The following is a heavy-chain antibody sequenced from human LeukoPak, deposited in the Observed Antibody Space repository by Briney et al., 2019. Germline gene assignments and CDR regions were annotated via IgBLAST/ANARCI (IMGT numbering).Heavy chain of an antibody. CDR2: INNDGGGT. CDR3: ARGGGYHAFDI. CDR1: GFTFSSYW. J-gene: IGHJ3*02. V-gene: IGHV3-74*03. Sequence: GGSLRLSCAASGFTFSSYWIYWVRQAPGKGLVYVSRINNDGGGTTYADSVRGRFTISRDNARNMVYLQMDSLRADDTAVYYCARGGGYHAFDIWGQGTMVTASS. D-gene: IGHD1-26*01.